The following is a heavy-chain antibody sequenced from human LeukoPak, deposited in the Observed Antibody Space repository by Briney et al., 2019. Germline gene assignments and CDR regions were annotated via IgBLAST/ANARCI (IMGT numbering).Heavy chain of an antibody. Sequence: GESLKISCKGSGYSFTSYWIGWVRQMPGKGLEWMGNIYPGDSDTRYSPSFQGQVTISADKSISTAYLQWSSLKASDTAMYYCATTFDSSGLRQIDAFDIWGQGTLVTVSS. V-gene: IGHV5-51*01. J-gene: IGHJ3*02. CDR2: IYPGDSDT. CDR3: ATTFDSSGLRQIDAFDI. D-gene: IGHD3-22*01. CDR1: GYSFTSYW.